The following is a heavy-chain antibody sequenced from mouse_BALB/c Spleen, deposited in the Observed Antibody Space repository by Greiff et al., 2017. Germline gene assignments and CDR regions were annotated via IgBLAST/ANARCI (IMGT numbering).Heavy chain of an antibody. D-gene: IGHD4-1*01. CDR2: ISSGGSYT. CDR3: ARHESAQLGREAMDY. Sequence: EVHLVESGGGLVKPGGSLKLSCAASGFTFSSYAMSWVRQTPEKRLEWVATISSGGSYTYYPDSVKGRFTISRDNAKNTLYLQMSSLRSEDTAMYYCARHESAQLGREAMDYWGQGTSVTVSS. CDR1: GFTFSSYA. J-gene: IGHJ4*01. V-gene: IGHV5-9-3*01.